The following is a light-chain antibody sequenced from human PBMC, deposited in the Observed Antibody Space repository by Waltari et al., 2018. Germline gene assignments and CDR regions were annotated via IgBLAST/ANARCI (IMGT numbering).Light chain of an antibody. CDR3: QQYGSSVMYT. CDR2: GAS. J-gene: IGKJ2*01. V-gene: IGKV3-20*01. CDR1: QSLTKRY. Sequence: PDTLSLSPGERATLSCRTSQSLTKRYLAWYQQKPGQAPRLLIYGASSRAAGIPDRFSGSGSGTDFTLTISRLEPEDFVVYYCQQYGSSVMYTFGQGTKLEIK.